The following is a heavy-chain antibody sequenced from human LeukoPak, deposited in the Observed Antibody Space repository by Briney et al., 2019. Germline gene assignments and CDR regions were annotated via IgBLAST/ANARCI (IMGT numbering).Heavy chain of an antibody. CDR1: GFSLTTSGVG. Sequence: SGPTLVNPTQTLTLTCTFSGFSLTTSGVGVSWIRQPPGKALEWPARIDWDDDKYYSTSLKTRLTISKDTSKNQVVLTMTNMDPVDTATYYCVRMALEYSSSSGVRYFDYWGQGTLVTVSS. CDR2: IDWDDDK. CDR3: VRMALEYSSSSGVRYFDY. D-gene: IGHD6-6*01. J-gene: IGHJ4*02. V-gene: IGHV2-70*11.